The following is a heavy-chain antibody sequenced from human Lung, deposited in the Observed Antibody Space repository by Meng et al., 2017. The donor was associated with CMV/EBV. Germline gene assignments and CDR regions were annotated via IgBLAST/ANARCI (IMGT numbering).Heavy chain of an antibody. Sequence: GGSLRLSCAASGFIFSDHRMDWNRQAPGKGLEWVARIRHKAAGYSTEYAASVRGRFTVSRDESKNSVYLQMSSLRTEDTAVYHCTSDGGSYDFADYWGQGTLVXVSS. V-gene: IGHV3-72*01. J-gene: IGHJ4*02. CDR2: IRHKAAGYST. CDR3: TSDGGSYDFADY. D-gene: IGHD1-26*01. CDR1: GFIFSDHR.